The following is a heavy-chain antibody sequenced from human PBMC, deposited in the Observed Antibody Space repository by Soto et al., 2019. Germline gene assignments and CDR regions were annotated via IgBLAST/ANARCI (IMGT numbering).Heavy chain of an antibody. V-gene: IGHV1-69*13. Sequence: SVKVSCKASGGTFSSYAISWVRQAPGQGLEWMGGIIPIFGSANYAQKFQGRVTITADESTSTAYMDLSSLRSEDTAVYYCARDLKRYYDSSGYGHSYYGMDVWGQGTTVTVYS. CDR1: GGTFSSYA. CDR3: ARDLKRYYDSSGYGHSYYGMDV. J-gene: IGHJ6*02. CDR2: IIPIFGSA. D-gene: IGHD3-22*01.